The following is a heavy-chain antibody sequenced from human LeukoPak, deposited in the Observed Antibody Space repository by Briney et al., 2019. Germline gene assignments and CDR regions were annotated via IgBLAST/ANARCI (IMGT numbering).Heavy chain of an antibody. V-gene: IGHV4-59*08. CDR1: GGSISSYY. D-gene: IGHD3/OR15-3a*01. Sequence: SETLSLTCTVSGGSISSYYWSWIRQPPGKGLEWIGYIYYSGSTNYNPSLKSRVTISVDTSKNQFSLKLSSVTAADTAVYYCARLDEVDYGMDVWGQGTTVTVSS. CDR3: ARLDEVDYGMDV. J-gene: IGHJ6*02. CDR2: IYYSGST.